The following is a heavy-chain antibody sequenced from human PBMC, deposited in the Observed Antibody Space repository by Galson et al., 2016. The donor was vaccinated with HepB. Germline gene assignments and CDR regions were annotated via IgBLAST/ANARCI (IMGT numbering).Heavy chain of an antibody. J-gene: IGHJ6*02. CDR2: INPSSGRT. V-gene: IGHV1-46*01. CDR1: GYTFTSFY. D-gene: IGHD1-1*01. CDR3: ARYVTTGNEFYYYGMDV. Sequence: SVKVSCKASGYTFTSFYMHWVRQAPGQGLEWMGIINPSSGRTTYAQEFQGRVSMTSDTSTSTVYMELSSLRSEDTAIYYCARYVTTGNEFYYYGMDVWGQGPTVTVFS.